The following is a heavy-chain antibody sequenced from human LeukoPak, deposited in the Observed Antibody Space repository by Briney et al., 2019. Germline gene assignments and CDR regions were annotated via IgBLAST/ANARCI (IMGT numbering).Heavy chain of an antibody. CDR3: ATSVDTAAGPY. Sequence: PGGSLRLSCAASGFSFSSYWMTWVRQAPGRGLKWVANIKGDGSAQSYVDSVKGRFAISRDNARNSLYLHLNSLRDEDTAVYYCATSVDTAAGPYWGQGTLVTVSS. V-gene: IGHV3-7*01. CDR1: GFSFSSYW. D-gene: IGHD5-18*01. CDR2: IKGDGSAQ. J-gene: IGHJ4*02.